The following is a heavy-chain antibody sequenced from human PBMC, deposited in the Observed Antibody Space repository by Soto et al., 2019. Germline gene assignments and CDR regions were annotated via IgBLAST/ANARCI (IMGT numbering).Heavy chain of an antibody. J-gene: IGHJ3*02. Sequence: GGSLRLSCAASGFTFSDYYMSWIRQAPGKGLEWVSYISSSGSTIYYADSVKGRFTISRDNAKNSLYLQMNSLRAEDTAVYYCARGRTYYYDSSGPGPFDIWGQGTMVTVS. V-gene: IGHV3-11*01. D-gene: IGHD3-22*01. CDR1: GFTFSDYY. CDR2: ISSSGSTI. CDR3: ARGRTYYYDSSGPGPFDI.